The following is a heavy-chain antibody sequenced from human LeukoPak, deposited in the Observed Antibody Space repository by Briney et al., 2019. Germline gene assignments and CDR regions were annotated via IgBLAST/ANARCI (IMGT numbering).Heavy chain of an antibody. J-gene: IGHJ4*02. D-gene: IGHD2-21*02. V-gene: IGHV3-30*18. Sequence: PGGSLILSCAASGFTFSSYGMHWVRQAPGKGLERVAVISYDGSNKYYADSVKGRFTISRDNSKNPLYLQMNSLGAEDTAVYYCAKEGLYGSRVVVTATLDYWGQGTLVTVSS. CDR1: GFTFSSYG. CDR2: ISYDGSNK. CDR3: AKEGLYGSRVVVTATLDY.